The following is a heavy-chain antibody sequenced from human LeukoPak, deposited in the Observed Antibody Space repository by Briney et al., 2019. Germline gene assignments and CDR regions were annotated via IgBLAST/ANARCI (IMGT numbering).Heavy chain of an antibody. J-gene: IGHJ6*04. V-gene: IGHV4-34*01. CDR3: ARGPGRYCSSTSCRPRTYYYYGMDV. D-gene: IGHD2-2*01. Sequence: SETLSLTCAVYGGSFSGYYWSWIRQPPGKGLEWIGEINHSGSTNYNPSLKSRVTISVDTSKNQFSLKLSSVTAADTAVYCCARGPGRYCSSTSCRPRTYYYYGMDVWGKGTTVTVSS. CDR2: INHSGST. CDR1: GGSFSGYY.